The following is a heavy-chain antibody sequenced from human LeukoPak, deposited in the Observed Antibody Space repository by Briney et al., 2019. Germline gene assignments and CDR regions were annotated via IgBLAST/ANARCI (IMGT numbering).Heavy chain of an antibody. CDR1: GYTFTGYY. J-gene: IGHJ4*02. CDR3: ARGTVIAVDY. CDR2: INPNSGGT. D-gene: IGHD4-17*01. Sequence: ASVKVSCKASGYTFTGYYMHWVRQAPGQGLEWMGWINPNSGGTNYAQKVQGRVTMTRDTSISTAYMELSRLRSDDTAVYYCARGTVIAVDYWGQGTLVTVSS. V-gene: IGHV1-2*02.